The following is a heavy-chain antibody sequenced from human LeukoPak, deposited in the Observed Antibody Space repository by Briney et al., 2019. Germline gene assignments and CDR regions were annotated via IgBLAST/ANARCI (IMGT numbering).Heavy chain of an antibody. D-gene: IGHD6-13*01. CDR1: GGSISSYD. Sequence: SETLSLTCTVSGGSISSYDWSWIRQPAGKGLEWIGRIYTSGSTNYNPSLKSRVTMSVDTSKNQFSLKLNSVTAADTAVYYCARLSSTRYQDWCFDLWGRGTLVTVSS. CDR3: ARLSSTRYQDWCFDL. CDR2: IYTSGST. J-gene: IGHJ2*01. V-gene: IGHV4-4*07.